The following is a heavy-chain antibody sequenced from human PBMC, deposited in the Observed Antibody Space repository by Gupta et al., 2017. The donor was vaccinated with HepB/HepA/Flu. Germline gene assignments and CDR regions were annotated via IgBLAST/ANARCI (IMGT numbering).Heavy chain of an antibody. J-gene: IGHJ6*02. Sequence: QVQLVQSGAEVKKPGASVKVSCKASGYTFTSYYMHWVRQAPGQGLEWMGIINPSGGSTSYAQKFQGRVTMTRDTSTSTVYMELSSLRSEDTAVYYCASRGGYSSSPNYYYYGMDVWGQGTTVTVSS. CDR3: ASRGGYSSSPNYYYYGMDV. V-gene: IGHV1-46*01. D-gene: IGHD6-6*01. CDR1: GYTFTSYY. CDR2: INPSGGST.